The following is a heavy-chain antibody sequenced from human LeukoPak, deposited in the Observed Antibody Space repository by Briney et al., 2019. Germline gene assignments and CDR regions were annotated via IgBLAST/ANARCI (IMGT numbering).Heavy chain of an antibody. D-gene: IGHD6-13*01. CDR1: GFTFSSFG. J-gene: IGHJ4*02. V-gene: IGHV3-30*18. Sequence: TGGSLRLSCVASGFTFSSFGMHWVRQAPGKGLEWLAVISFDGYNKYYADSAKGRFTISRDNSKNTLYLQMNSLRAEDTAVYYCAKRTSGSSWYSSDYWDQGTLVTVPS. CDR2: ISFDGYNK. CDR3: AKRTSGSSWYSSDY.